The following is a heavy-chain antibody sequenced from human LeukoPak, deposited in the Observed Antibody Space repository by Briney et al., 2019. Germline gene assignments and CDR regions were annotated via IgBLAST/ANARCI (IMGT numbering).Heavy chain of an antibody. V-gene: IGHV3-9*01. J-gene: IGHJ4*02. D-gene: IGHD1-26*01. CDR1: GFTFDDYA. CDR2: ISWNSGSI. CDR3: AKGREWELQYYFDY. Sequence: PGGSLRLSCAASGFTFDDYAMHWVRQAPGKGLEWVSGISWNSGSIGYADSVKGRFTISRDNAKNSLYLQMNSLRAEDTALYYCAKGREWELQYYFDYWGQGTPVTVSS.